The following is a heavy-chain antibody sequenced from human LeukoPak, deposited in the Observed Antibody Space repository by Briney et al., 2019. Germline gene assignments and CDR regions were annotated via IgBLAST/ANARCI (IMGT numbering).Heavy chain of an antibody. J-gene: IGHJ4*02. CDR2: IKQDGSEK. V-gene: IGHV3-7*01. CDR3: ARGWGSPDY. CDR1: GSSFSTYW. D-gene: IGHD7-27*01. Sequence: PGGSLRLSCAVSGSSFSTYWMSWVRQAPGEGLEWVANIKQDGSEKFYVDSVKGRFTISRDNFKNSLYLQMNSLRAEDTAVYYCARGWGSPDYWGQGTLVTVSS.